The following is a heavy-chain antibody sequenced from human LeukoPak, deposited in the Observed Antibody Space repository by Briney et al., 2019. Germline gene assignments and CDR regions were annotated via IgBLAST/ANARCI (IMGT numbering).Heavy chain of an antibody. V-gene: IGHV4-34*01. Sequence: GSLRLSCAASGFTFSSYSMNWIRQPPGKGLEWIGEINHSGSTNYNPSLKSRVTISVDTSKNQFSLKLSSVTAADTAVYYCAREAVYSSSFRHFDAFDIWGQGTMVTVSS. CDR3: AREAVYSSSFRHFDAFDI. CDR2: INHSGST. D-gene: IGHD6-13*01. J-gene: IGHJ3*02. CDR1: GFTFSSYS.